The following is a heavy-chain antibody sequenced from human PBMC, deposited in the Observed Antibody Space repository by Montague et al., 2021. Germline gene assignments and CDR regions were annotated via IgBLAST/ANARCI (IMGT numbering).Heavy chain of an antibody. V-gene: IGHV4-59*08. CDR2: IYDSGTT. Sequence: SETLSLTCTVTGGSISEFYWSWIRQSPEKGREWIGYIYDSGTTNYNPSLKSRVTISADTSMNQFSLNLRSVTAADTAVYFCARRTGIRSPFDYWGQGTLVTVSS. J-gene: IGHJ4*02. CDR3: ARRTGIRSPFDY. D-gene: IGHD3-10*01. CDR1: GGSISEFY.